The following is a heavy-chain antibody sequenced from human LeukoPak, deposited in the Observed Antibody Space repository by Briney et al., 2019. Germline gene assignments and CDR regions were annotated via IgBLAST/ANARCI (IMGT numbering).Heavy chain of an antibody. V-gene: IGHV3-30*18. CDR3: AKEELRYFAY. CDR1: GFTFSSHG. D-gene: IGHD3-10*01. Sequence: GGSLRLSCAASGFTFSSHGMHCVRQAPGKGLEWVASISYDGSNRHYADSVKGRVTISRDNSKNTLYLQMNSLRTEDTSIYYCAKEELRYFAYWGQGTLVTVSS. CDR2: ISYDGSNR. J-gene: IGHJ4*02.